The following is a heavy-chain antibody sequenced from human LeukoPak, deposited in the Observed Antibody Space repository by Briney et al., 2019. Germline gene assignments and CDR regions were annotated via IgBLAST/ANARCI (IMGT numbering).Heavy chain of an antibody. D-gene: IGHD6-19*01. V-gene: IGHV3-9*01. CDR3: AKLAVAGKAPFDC. Sequence: GGSLRLSCAASGFTVSSNYMSWVRHAPGKGLEWVSGISWNSGSTAYADSVKGRFTISRDNAKNSLYLEMNSLRPEDTALYYCAKLAVAGKAPFDCWGQGTLVTVST. CDR2: ISWNSGST. J-gene: IGHJ4*02. CDR1: GFTVSSNY.